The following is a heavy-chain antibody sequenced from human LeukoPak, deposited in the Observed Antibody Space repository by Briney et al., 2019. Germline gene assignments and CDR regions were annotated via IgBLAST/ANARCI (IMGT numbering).Heavy chain of an antibody. CDR3: TITMVRGVIFVVDY. CDR1: GGTFSSYA. D-gene: IGHD3-10*01. Sequence: SVKVSCKASGGTFSSYAISWVRQAPGQGLEWMGGIIPIFGTANYAQKFQGRVTITADESTSTAYMELSSLRSEDTAVYYCTITMVRGVIFVVDYWGQGTLVTVSS. CDR2: IIPIFGTA. V-gene: IGHV1-69*13. J-gene: IGHJ4*02.